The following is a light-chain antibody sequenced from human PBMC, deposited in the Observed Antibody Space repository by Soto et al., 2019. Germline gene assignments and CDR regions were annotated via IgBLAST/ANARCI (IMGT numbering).Light chain of an antibody. CDR3: QHYGSLVLT. CDR1: QSVSSTY. J-gene: IGKJ4*01. Sequence: EIVLTQSPGTLSLSPGERATLSCRASQSVSSTYLAWYQQKPGQAPRLLIYGASSRATGIPDRFSGSGSGTDFTLTISGLEPEDVAVYYCQHYGSLVLTFGGGTKVESK. V-gene: IGKV3-20*01. CDR2: GAS.